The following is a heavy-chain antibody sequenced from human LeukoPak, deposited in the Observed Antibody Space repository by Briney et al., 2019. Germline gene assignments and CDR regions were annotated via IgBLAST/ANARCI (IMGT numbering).Heavy chain of an antibody. Sequence: SGPTLVNPPQPLTLTCTFSGFSLSTSGMCVSWIRQPPGKALEWLARIDWDDDKYYSTSLKTRLTISKDTSKNQVVLTMTNMDPVDTATYYCARTPFVAVAGTRNQWRDYWGQGTLVTVSS. D-gene: IGHD6-19*01. J-gene: IGHJ4*02. CDR2: IDWDDDK. CDR3: ARTPFVAVAGTRNQWRDY. V-gene: IGHV2-70*11. CDR1: GFSLSTSGMC.